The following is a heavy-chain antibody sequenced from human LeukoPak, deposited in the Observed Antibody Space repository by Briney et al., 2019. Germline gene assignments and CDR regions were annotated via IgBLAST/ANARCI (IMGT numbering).Heavy chain of an antibody. CDR1: GYTFTGYY. Sequence: ASVKVSCKASGYTFTGYYMHWVRQAPGQGLEWMGWINPNSGGTNYAQKFQGRVTMTRDTSISTAYMELSRLRSDDTAVYYCARDYVWGSYRIFDYWGQGTLVTVSS. V-gene: IGHV1-2*02. J-gene: IGHJ4*02. CDR2: INPNSGGT. CDR3: ARDYVWGSYRIFDY. D-gene: IGHD3-16*02.